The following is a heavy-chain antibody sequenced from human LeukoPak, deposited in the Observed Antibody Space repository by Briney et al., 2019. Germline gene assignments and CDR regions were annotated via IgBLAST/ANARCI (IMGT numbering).Heavy chain of an antibody. V-gene: IGHV3-30*02. CDR2: IRYDGSNK. CDR3: ARDLHFVAYYDFWSGYQELNWFDP. CDR1: GFTFSSYG. Sequence: GGSLRLSCAASGFTFSSYGMHWVRQAPGKGLEWVAFIRYDGSNKYYADSVKGRFTISRDNSKNTLYLQMNSLRAEDTAVYYCARDLHFVAYYDFWSGYQELNWFDPWGQGTLVTVSS. D-gene: IGHD3-3*01. J-gene: IGHJ5*02.